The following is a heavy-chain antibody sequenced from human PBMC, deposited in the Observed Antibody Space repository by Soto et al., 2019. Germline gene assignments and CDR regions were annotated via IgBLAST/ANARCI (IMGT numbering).Heavy chain of an antibody. J-gene: IGHJ6*02. CDR3: TRRNYYGSGSYLPFDYYYYYGMDV. CDR1: GGSISSSNW. CDR2: IYHSGST. Sequence: QVQLQESGPGLVKPSGTLSLTCAVSGGSISSSNWWSWVRQPPGKGLEWIGEIYHSGSTNYNPSLKSRVTISVDKSKNQFSLKLSSVTAADTAVYCCTRRNYYGSGSYLPFDYYYYYGMDVWGQGTTVTVSS. V-gene: IGHV4-4*01. D-gene: IGHD3-10*01.